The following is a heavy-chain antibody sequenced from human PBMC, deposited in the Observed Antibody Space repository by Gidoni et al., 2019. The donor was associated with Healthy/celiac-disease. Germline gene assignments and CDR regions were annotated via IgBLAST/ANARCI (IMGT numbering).Heavy chain of an antibody. CDR3: ARAGLPGGTRWLQLGYYYGMDV. D-gene: IGHD5-12*01. J-gene: IGHJ6*02. V-gene: IGHV4-61*02. CDR2: IYTSVST. CDR1: GGSIRRCSYN. Sequence: QVQLQESGPGLVKPSQTLSLTCTGPGGSIRRCSYNWRCIRHPAGKGLEWIGRIYTSVSTNYNPSLKSRVTISVDTSKNQFSLKLSSVTAADTAVYYCARAGLPGGTRWLQLGYYYGMDVWGQGTTVTVSS.